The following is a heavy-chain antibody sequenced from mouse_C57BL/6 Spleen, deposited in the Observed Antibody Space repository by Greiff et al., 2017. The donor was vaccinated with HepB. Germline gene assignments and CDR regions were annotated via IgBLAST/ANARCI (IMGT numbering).Heavy chain of an antibody. CDR3: AIDREYFDV. V-gene: IGHV5-4*01. CDR1: GFTFSSYA. CDR2: ISDGGSYT. J-gene: IGHJ1*01. Sequence: EVKLVESGGGLVKPGGSLKLSCAASGFTFSSYAMSWVRQTPEKRLEWVATISDGGSYTYYPDNVKGRFTISRDNAKNNLYLQMSHLNSEDTAMYYCAIDREYFDVWGAGTTVTVSS.